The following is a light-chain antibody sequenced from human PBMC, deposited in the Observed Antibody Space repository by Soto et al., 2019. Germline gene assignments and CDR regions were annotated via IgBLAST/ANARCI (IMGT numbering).Light chain of an antibody. CDR2: EVN. Sequence: QSVLTQPPSVSGSPGQSITVSCTGTTSDVGSYDYVSWYQHHPDKAPKLIISEVNKRPSGISNRFSGSKSGNTASLTISGLQAEDEADYYCIAYTRNSILLFGGGTKLTVL. CDR1: TSDVGSYDY. V-gene: IGLV2-14*01. CDR3: IAYTRNSILL. J-gene: IGLJ3*02.